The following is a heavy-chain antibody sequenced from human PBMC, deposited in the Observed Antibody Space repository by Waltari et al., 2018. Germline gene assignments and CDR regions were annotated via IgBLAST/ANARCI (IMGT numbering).Heavy chain of an antibody. V-gene: IGHV7-4-1*02. CDR3: ARDRVPTAQLERLYYYYGMDV. CDR2: INTNTGNP. D-gene: IGHD1-1*01. Sequence: QVQLVQSGSELKKPGASVKVSCKASGYTFTSYAMNWVRQAPGQGLEWMGWINTNTGNPTYAQGFTGRFVFSLDTSVSTAYLQISSLKAEDTAVYYCARDRVPTAQLERLYYYYGMDVWGQGTTVTVSS. J-gene: IGHJ6*02. CDR1: GYTFTSYA.